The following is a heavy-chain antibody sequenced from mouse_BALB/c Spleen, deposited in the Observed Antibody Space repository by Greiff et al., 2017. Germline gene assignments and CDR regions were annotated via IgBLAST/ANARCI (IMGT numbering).Heavy chain of an antibody. V-gene: IGHV5-17*02. CDR2: ISSGSSTI. Sequence: EVQRVESGGGLVQPGGSRKLSCAASGFTFSSFGMHWVRQAPEKGLEWVAYISSGSSTIYYADTVKGRFTISRDNPKNTLFLQMTSLRSEDTAMYYCARGGYYDYDKYAMDYWGQGTSVTVSS. CDR3: ARGGYYDYDKYAMDY. D-gene: IGHD2-4*01. J-gene: IGHJ4*01. CDR1: GFTFSSFG.